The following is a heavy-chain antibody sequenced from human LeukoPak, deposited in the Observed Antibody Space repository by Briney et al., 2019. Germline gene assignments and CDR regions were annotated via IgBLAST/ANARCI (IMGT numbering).Heavy chain of an antibody. CDR1: GFTFSSYG. CDR3: ARGFLTAPSDAFDI. J-gene: IGHJ3*02. V-gene: IGHV3-33*01. D-gene: IGHD3-10*01. Sequence: GGSLRLSCAASGFTFSSYGMHWVRQAPGKGLEWVAVIWYDGSNKYYADSVKGRFTISRDNSKNTLYLQMNSLRAEDTAVYYCARGFLTAPSDAFDIWGQGTMVTVSS. CDR2: IWYDGSNK.